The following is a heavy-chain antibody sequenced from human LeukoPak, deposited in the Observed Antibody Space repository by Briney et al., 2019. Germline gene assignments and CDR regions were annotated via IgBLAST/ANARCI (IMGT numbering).Heavy chain of an antibody. CDR1: GFTFKNYA. J-gene: IGHJ4*02. Sequence: GRSLRLSCVGSGFTFKNYAIFWVRQAPGKGLEWAALISDGGTNQYFADSVKDRFSISRDDSKSTVYLQMNGLRTEDTAVYYCARGDDSGSLYTSSIYWGQGTLVTVSS. CDR3: ARGDDSGSLYTSSIY. CDR2: ISDGGTNQ. V-gene: IGHV3-30*04. D-gene: IGHD3-10*01.